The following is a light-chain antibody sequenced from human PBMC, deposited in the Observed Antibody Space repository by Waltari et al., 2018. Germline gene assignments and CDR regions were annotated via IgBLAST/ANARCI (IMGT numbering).Light chain of an antibody. Sequence: EIVLTQSPGTLSLSPGERATLSCRASQSISRYLAWYQQKPGQAPRLLIYAASSRATVIPDRFSGSGSGTDFSLTISRLEPEDFAVYYCQNHERLPAMFGQGTKVEIK. V-gene: IGKV3-20*01. CDR2: AAS. CDR3: QNHERLPAM. J-gene: IGKJ1*01. CDR1: QSISRY.